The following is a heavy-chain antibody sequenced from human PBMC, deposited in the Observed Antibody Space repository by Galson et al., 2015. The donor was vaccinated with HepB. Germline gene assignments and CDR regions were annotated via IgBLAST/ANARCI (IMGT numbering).Heavy chain of an antibody. Sequence: SLRLSCAASGFTFSRFGMNWVRQAPGKGLEWVSYISSSRTTIYYADSVKGRFTISRDNAKNSLYLQMNSLRAEDTAVCYCARLTTMTAINWFDPWGQGTLVTVSS. V-gene: IGHV3-48*04. D-gene: IGHD4-17*01. CDR1: GFTFSRFG. J-gene: IGHJ5*02. CDR2: ISSSRTTI. CDR3: ARLTTMTAINWFDP.